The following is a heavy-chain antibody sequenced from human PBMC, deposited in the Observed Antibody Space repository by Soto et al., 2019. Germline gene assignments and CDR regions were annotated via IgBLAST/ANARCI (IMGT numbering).Heavy chain of an antibody. CDR3: AKDLTFTIFEDGMHV. Sequence: PGGSLRLSCAASGFTFDDSAMHWVRQPPGKGLEWVSGISRNSGSIAYADSVKGRFTISRDNAKKSLYLQMNSLRPEDTALYYCAKDLTFTIFEDGMHVWGQGTKVTVSS. V-gene: IGHV3-9*01. D-gene: IGHD3-3*01. CDR2: ISRNSGSI. CDR1: GFTFDDSA. J-gene: IGHJ6*02.